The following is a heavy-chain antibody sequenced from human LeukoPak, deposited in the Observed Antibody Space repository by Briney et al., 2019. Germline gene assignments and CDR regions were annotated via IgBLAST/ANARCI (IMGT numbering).Heavy chain of an antibody. Sequence: PGGSLRLSCAASGFTFDDYAMHWVPQAPGKGLEWVSGISWNSGSIGYADSVKGRFTISRDNAKNSLYLQMNSLRAEDTALYYCAKDIFTGIAAAGAIDYWGQGTLVTVSS. J-gene: IGHJ4*02. CDR1: GFTFDDYA. CDR3: AKDIFTGIAAAGAIDY. V-gene: IGHV3-9*01. CDR2: ISWNSGSI. D-gene: IGHD6-13*01.